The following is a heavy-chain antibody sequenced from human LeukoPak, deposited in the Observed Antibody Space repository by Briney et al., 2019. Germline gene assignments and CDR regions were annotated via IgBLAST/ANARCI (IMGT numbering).Heavy chain of an antibody. D-gene: IGHD6-19*01. V-gene: IGHV4-34*01. CDR1: GGSFSGYY. Sequence: SETLSLTCAVYGGSFSGYYWSWIRQPPGKGLEWTGEINHSGSTNYNPSLKSRVTISVDTSKNQFSLELSSVTAADTAVYYCASRGGDSSGSYWGQGTLVTVSS. CDR2: INHSGST. J-gene: IGHJ4*02. CDR3: ASRGGDSSGSY.